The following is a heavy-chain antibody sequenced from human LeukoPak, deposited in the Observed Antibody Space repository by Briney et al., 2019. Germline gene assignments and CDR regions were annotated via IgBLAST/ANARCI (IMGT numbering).Heavy chain of an antibody. CDR2: VFFIGST. CDR3: ARESGDIVVVPAAIPNWFDP. D-gene: IGHD2-2*01. Sequence: SETLSLTCTVSGGSITSYYWTWIRQPPGKGLEWIGNVFFIGSTNYSPSLKSRVTMSLDTSKNQFSLKLSSVTAADTAVYYCARESGDIVVVPAAIPNWFDPWGQGTLVTVSS. CDR1: GGSITSYY. V-gene: IGHV4-59*12. J-gene: IGHJ5*02.